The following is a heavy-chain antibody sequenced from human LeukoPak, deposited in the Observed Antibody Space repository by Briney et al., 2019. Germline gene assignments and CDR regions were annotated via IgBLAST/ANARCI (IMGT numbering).Heavy chain of an antibody. Sequence: GGSLRLSCAASGFTFSSYAMSWVRQAPGKGLEWVSAISGSGGSTCYADSVKGRLTISRDNSKNTLYLQMNSLRAEDTAVYYCADLTGTTSGLDYWGQGTLVTVSS. CDR3: ADLTGTTSGLDY. CDR1: GFTFSSYA. D-gene: IGHD1-20*01. V-gene: IGHV3-23*01. J-gene: IGHJ4*02. CDR2: ISGSGGST.